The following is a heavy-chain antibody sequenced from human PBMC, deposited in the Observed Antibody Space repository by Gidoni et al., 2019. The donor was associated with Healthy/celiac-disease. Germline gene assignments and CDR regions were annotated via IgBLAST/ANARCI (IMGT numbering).Heavy chain of an antibody. CDR3: ARARYGSVSRRLFDY. V-gene: IGHV2-70*15. J-gene: IGHJ4*02. D-gene: IGHD3-10*01. Sequence: QVTLCEFGTALEKPTQTLALTCTFTGFQLSTSGMCVSWIRQPPGKALEWPARLDWDDDKYYSPSQKTRLTISKNTSKNQEVLTMTNIDPVDTATYYCARARYGSVSRRLFDYWGQGTLVTVSS. CDR2: LDWDDDK. CDR1: GFQLSTSGMC.